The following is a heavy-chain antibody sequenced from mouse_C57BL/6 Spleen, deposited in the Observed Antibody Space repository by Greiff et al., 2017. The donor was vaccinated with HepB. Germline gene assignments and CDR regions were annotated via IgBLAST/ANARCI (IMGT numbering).Heavy chain of an antibody. D-gene: IGHD1-1*01. CDR2: IRSKSNNYAT. CDR1: GFSFNTYA. CDR3: VKDSITTVVASYYAMDY. J-gene: IGHJ4*01. V-gene: IGHV10-1*01. Sequence: EVKVVESGGGLVQPKGSLKLSCAASGFSFNTYAMNWVRQAPGKGLEWVARIRSKSNNYATYYADSVKDRFTISRDDSESMLYLQMNNLKTEDTAMYYCVKDSITTVVASYYAMDYWGQGTSVTVSS.